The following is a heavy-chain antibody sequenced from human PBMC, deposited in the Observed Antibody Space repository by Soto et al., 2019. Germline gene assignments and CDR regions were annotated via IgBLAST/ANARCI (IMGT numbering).Heavy chain of an antibody. CDR1: GYTFSSHG. CDR3: AKSNPKWLYGMDV. V-gene: IGHV1-18*04. Sequence: QVQLVQSGAEVKKPGASVKVSCKASGYTFSSHGISWVRQAPGQGLEWMGWISGYNGNTNYAQKLQARVTMTTDTSTSTAYMELRSLRSDDTAVYYCAKSNPKWLYGMDVWGQGTTVTVSS. CDR2: ISGYNGNT. D-gene: IGHD5-12*01. J-gene: IGHJ6*02.